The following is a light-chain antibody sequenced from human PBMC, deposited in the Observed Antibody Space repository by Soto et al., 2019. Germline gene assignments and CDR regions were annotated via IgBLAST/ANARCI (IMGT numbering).Light chain of an antibody. J-gene: IGKJ5*01. Sequence: CRDSHGLSTYLGWYQQRPGPARSLIIYDASSRATGIPGRFSGSGSGTDFTTTISSLEPEDFAVYSCQQRTQWPSFGQGTRLEIK. CDR2: DAS. CDR1: HGLSTY. V-gene: IGKV3-11*01. CDR3: QQRTQWPS.